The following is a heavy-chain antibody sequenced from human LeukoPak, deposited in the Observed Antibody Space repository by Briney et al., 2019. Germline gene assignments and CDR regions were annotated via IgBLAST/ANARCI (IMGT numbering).Heavy chain of an antibody. Sequence: GRSLRLSCEASGFIFSSHRMHWVRQAPGKGLEWVAVISYDGGNKYYADSVKGRFTISRDNSKNTLYLQMNSLRAEDTAVYYCARDRGYFYWGQGTLVTVSS. V-gene: IGHV3-30*03. D-gene: IGHD5-18*01. CDR2: ISYDGGNK. J-gene: IGHJ4*02. CDR3: ARDRGYFY. CDR1: GFIFSSHR.